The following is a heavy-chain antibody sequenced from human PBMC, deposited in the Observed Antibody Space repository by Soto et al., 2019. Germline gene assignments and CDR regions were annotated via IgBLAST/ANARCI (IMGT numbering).Heavy chain of an antibody. CDR1: GFTFSNYA. Sequence: PGGSLRLSCAASGFTFSNYAMSWVRQAPGKGLEWVSAISSGGGSTWYVDSVKGRFTISRDNSKNTLYLQMNSLRAEDTALYYCAKFVQLERHNWSDPWGQGTLVTVSS. J-gene: IGHJ5*02. V-gene: IGHV3-23*01. CDR2: ISSGGGST. D-gene: IGHD1-1*01. CDR3: AKFVQLERHNWSDP.